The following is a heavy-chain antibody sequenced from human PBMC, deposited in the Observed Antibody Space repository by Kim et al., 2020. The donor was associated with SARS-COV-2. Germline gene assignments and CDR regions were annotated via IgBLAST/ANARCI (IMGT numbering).Heavy chain of an antibody. CDR1: GFTFSGSA. D-gene: IGHD6-19*01. Sequence: GGSLRLSCAASGFTFSGSAMHWVRQASGKGLEWVGRIRSKANSYATAYAASVKGRVTIARDDSKNTAYLQMNSLKTEDTAVYYCTGDSSGWYWTSWFDPWGQGTLVTVSS. CDR3: TGDSSGWYWTSWFDP. J-gene: IGHJ5*02. CDR2: IRSKANSYAT. V-gene: IGHV3-73*01.